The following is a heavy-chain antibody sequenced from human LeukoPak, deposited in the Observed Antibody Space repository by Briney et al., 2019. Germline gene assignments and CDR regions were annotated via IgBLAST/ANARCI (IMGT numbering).Heavy chain of an antibody. J-gene: IGHJ5*02. CDR1: GFTFSSYS. D-gene: IGHD5-24*01. Sequence: GGSLRLSCAASGFTFSSYSMNWVRQAPGKGLEWVSYISTSSSNIYYADSVKGRFTISRDNAKNSLYLQMNSLRAEDTAVYYCARAGLPEGWLQLTTPNWFDPWGQGTLVTVSS. V-gene: IGHV3-48*01. CDR2: ISTSSSNI. CDR3: ARAGLPEGWLQLTTPNWFDP.